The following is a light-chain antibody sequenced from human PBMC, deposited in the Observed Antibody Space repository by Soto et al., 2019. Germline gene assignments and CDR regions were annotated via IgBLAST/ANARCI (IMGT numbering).Light chain of an antibody. CDR2: YDD. J-gene: IGLJ3*02. CDR3: AAWDDILTGPV. V-gene: IGLV1-36*01. CDR1: SSNIGNNA. Sequence: QSVLTQPPSVSEAPRQRVTISCSGSSSNIGNNAVNWYQQLPGKAPKLLIFYDDLLPSGVSDRFSGSKSGTSASLAISGLQSEDEADYYCAAWDDILTGPVFGGGTKVTVL.